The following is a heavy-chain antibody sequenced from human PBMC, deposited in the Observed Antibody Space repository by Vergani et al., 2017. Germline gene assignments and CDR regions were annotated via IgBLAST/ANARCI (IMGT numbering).Heavy chain of an antibody. D-gene: IGHD4-17*01. CDR2: INHSGST. Sequence: QVQLQQWGAGLLKPSETLSLTCAVYGGSFSGYYWSWIRQPPGKGLEWIGEINHSGSTNYNPSLKSRVTISVDTSKNQFSLKLSSVTAADTAVYYCARAWYGDFRSYGMDVWGQGTTVTVSS. CDR1: GGSFSGYY. J-gene: IGHJ6*02. V-gene: IGHV4-34*01. CDR3: ARAWYGDFRSYGMDV.